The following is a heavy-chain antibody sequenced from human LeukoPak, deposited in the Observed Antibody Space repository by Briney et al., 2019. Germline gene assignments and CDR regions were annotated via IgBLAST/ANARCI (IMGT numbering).Heavy chain of an antibody. Sequence: SETLSLTCTVSGGPISSYYWSWIRQPAGKGLEWIGRIYTSGSTNYNPSLKSRVTMSVDTSKNQFSLKLSSVTAADTAVYYCARDRKAKGPAAPHDYYYMDVWGKGTTVTVSS. D-gene: IGHD2-2*01. V-gene: IGHV4-4*07. CDR1: GGPISSYY. J-gene: IGHJ6*03. CDR3: ARDRKAKGPAAPHDYYYMDV. CDR2: IYTSGST.